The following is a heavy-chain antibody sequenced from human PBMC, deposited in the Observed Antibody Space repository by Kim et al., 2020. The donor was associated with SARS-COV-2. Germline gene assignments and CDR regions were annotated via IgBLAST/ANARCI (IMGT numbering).Heavy chain of an antibody. CDR2: INHSGST. V-gene: IGHV4-34*01. Sequence: SETLSLTCAVYGGSFSGYYWSWIRQPPGKGLEWIGEINHSGSTNYNPSLKSRVTISVDTSKNQFSLKLSSVTAADTAVYYCARGKTPPRGAFDIWGQGTMVTVSS. J-gene: IGHJ3*02. CDR1: GGSFSGYY. D-gene: IGHD3-10*01. CDR3: ARGKTPPRGAFDI.